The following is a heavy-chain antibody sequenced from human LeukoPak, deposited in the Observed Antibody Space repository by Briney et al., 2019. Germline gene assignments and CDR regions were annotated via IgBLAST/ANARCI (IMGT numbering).Heavy chain of an antibody. CDR2: IWYDGSNR. J-gene: IGHJ5*02. D-gene: IGHD3-10*01. CDR1: GFTFSSYG. V-gene: IGHV3-33*01. Sequence: GGSLRLSCAASGFTFSSYGMHWVRQAPGKGLEWVAVIWYDGSNRYYAGSVKGRFTISSDNSKNTLYLQMNSLRAEDTAVYYCARDRGGFNWFDPWGQGTLVTVSS. CDR3: ARDRGGFNWFDP.